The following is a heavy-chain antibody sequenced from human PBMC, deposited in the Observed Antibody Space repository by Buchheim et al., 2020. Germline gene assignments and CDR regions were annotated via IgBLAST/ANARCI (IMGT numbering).Heavy chain of an antibody. V-gene: IGHV3-33*01. D-gene: IGHD3-10*01. J-gene: IGHJ4*02. CDR3: ARGGRWGVLLDVADY. Sequence: QVQLVESGGGVVQPGRSLRLSCAASGFTFSSYGMHWVRQAPGKGLEWVAVIWYDGSNKYYADSVKGRFTISRDNSKNTLYLQMNSLRAEDTAVYYCARGGRWGVLLDVADYWGQGTL. CDR1: GFTFSSYG. CDR2: IWYDGSNK.